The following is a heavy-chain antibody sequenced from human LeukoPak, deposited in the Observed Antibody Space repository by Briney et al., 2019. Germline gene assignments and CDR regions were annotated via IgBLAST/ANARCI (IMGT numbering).Heavy chain of an antibody. D-gene: IGHD3-22*01. CDR1: GFTVGSNT. V-gene: IGHV3-66*01. CDR3: ARGGSYFDISGYYFY. J-gene: IGHJ4*02. CDR2: IYSGGST. Sequence: GGALRLSCAASGFTVGSNTMSWVRQAPGKGLEWVSIIYSGGSTSYADSVKGRFTISRDNSKNTLYLQMNSLRTEDTAVYYCARGGSYFDISGYYFYWGQGTLVTVSS.